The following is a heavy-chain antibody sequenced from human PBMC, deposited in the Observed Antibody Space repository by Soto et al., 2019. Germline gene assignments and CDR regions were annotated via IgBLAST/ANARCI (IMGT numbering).Heavy chain of an antibody. V-gene: IGHV1-2*04. CDR3: ARGGDADRDFDY. J-gene: IGHJ4*02. Sequence: ASVKVSCKASGYTFTSYALHWVRQAPGQGLEWMGWINLNSGSTNYAQKFQGWVTMTRDTSISTVYMELSRLRSDDTAVYYCARGGDADRDFDYWGQGTLVTVSS. CDR1: GYTFTSYA. D-gene: IGHD4-17*01. CDR2: INLNSGST.